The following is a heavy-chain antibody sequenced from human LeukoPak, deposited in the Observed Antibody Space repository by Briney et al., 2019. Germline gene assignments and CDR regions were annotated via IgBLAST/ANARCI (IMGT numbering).Heavy chain of an antibody. CDR2: IGGPGCDI. CDR1: GFTFSDYA. J-gene: IGHJ4*02. D-gene: IGHD6-13*01. Sequence: GGSLRLSCAASGFTFSDYAMTWVRQAPGKGLEWVSAIGGPGCDIMYADSVKGRFTISRDNSQNTLPLQMNSLRPEDTAVYFCAKGLRTETHGISWDPFDSWGQGTLVTVSS. V-gene: IGHV3-23*01. CDR3: AKGLRTETHGISWDPFDS.